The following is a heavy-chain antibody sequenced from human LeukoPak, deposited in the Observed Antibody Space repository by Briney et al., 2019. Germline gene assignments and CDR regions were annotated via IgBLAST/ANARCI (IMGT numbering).Heavy chain of an antibody. V-gene: IGHV3-23*01. D-gene: IGHD1-26*01. CDR2: ISGSGGST. CDR1: GFTFNSYA. Sequence: PGGSLRLSCAASGFTFNSYAMSWVRQAPGKGLEWVSAISGSGGSTYYADSVKGRFTISRDNSKNTLYLQMNSLRAEDTAVYYCAKDYESGSYYYFDYWGQGTPVTVSS. CDR3: AKDYESGSYYYFDY. J-gene: IGHJ4*02.